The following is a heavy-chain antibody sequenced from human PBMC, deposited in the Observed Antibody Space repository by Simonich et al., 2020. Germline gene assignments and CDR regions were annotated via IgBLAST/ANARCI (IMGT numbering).Heavy chain of an antibody. V-gene: IGHV3-13*01. CDR3: ARGGYSGSYNWFDP. CDR2: IGTAGDT. CDR1: GFTFSSYD. D-gene: IGHD1-26*01. Sequence: EVQLVESGGGLVQPGGSLRLSCAASGFTFSSYDMHWVRQATGKGTEGVSAIGTAGDTYDPGSVKGRFTISRENAKNSLYLQMNSLRAGDTAVYYCARGGYSGSYNWFDPWGQGTLVTVSS. J-gene: IGHJ5*02.